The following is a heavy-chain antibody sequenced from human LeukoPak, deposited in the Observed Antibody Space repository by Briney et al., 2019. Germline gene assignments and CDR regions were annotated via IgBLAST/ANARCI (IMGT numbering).Heavy chain of an antibody. J-gene: IGHJ1*01. Sequence: PRGSLMLSCSAYGFTLSNQSGTSVPQTPAKGHEWDSSIRCCSSYIYYADSVKGRFTISRDNAKNSLYLQMNSLRAEDTAVYYCARASDSSGYYSYFDHWGQGTLVTVSS. CDR2: IRCCSSYI. D-gene: IGHD3-22*01. CDR3: ARASDSSGYYSYFDH. CDR1: GFTLSNQS. V-gene: IGHV3-21*01.